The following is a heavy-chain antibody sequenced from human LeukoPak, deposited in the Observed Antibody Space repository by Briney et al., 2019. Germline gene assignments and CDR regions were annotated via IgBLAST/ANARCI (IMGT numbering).Heavy chain of an antibody. CDR1: GFTFSSYE. V-gene: IGHV3-48*03. Sequence: GGSLRLSCAASGFTFSSYEMNWVRQAPGKGLEWVSYISSSGSTIYYADSVKGRFTISRDAPKNSLYLQMNSLRAEDTAVYYCARGCGMAARGMCFDYWGQGTLVTVSS. CDR3: ARGCGMAARGMCFDY. D-gene: IGHD6-6*01. CDR2: ISSSGSTI. J-gene: IGHJ4*02.